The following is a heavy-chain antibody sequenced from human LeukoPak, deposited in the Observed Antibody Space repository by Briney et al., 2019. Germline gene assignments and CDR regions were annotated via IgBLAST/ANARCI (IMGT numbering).Heavy chain of an antibody. CDR2: ISRTSDNI. Sequence: GGSLRLSCAASEFTFSTYNMIWVRQAPGKGLEWVSSISRTSDNIYYADSVKGRFTSSRDNAKDSLYLQMNSLRAEDTAVYYCARGDVVIDPEPDYWGQGTLVSVSS. J-gene: IGHJ4*02. CDR3: ARGDVVIDPEPDY. V-gene: IGHV3-21*01. D-gene: IGHD3-22*01. CDR1: EFTFSTYN.